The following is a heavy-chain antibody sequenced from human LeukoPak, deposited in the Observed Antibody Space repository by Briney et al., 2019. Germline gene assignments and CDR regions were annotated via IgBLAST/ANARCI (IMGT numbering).Heavy chain of an antibody. Sequence: GGSLRLSCTPSGFTSGDYAMSWVRHAPRKGLEWVGFIRSKAYGGTTEYAASVKVRFAISRDDSKSIAYLQMNSLKTEDTAVYYCTREGNRPYWVQGTLVTVSS. V-gene: IGHV3-49*04. D-gene: IGHD2/OR15-2a*01. CDR3: TREGNRPY. CDR2: IRSKAYGGTT. J-gene: IGHJ4*02. CDR1: GFTSGDYA.